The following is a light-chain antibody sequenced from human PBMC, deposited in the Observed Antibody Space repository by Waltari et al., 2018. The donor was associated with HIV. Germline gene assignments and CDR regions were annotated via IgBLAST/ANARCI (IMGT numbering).Light chain of an antibody. CDR2: NAS. J-gene: IGKJ1*01. CDR3: QQYGRSRT. CDR1: QSISSS. V-gene: IGKV1-5*03. Sequence: DIQMTQSPSTLSASVGHRVSITCRASQSISSSLAWYQQKPGKVPKLLIYNASTLESGVPSRFSGSGSGTQFTLTISSLQPDDFATYYCQQYGRSRTFGQGTKVDIK.